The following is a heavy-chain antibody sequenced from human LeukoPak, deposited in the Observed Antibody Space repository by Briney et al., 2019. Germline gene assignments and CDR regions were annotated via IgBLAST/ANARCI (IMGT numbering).Heavy chain of an antibody. D-gene: IGHD3-9*01. Sequence: GASVKVSCKTAGYTFSSHGISWGRQAPGQGLEWMGWISANSGDTKFAQKFQGRVTMTTETSTNTAYMELRSLRFDDTAIYYCARDKRYAFDNWGQGTLVSVSS. CDR3: ARDKRYAFDN. J-gene: IGHJ4*02. CDR2: ISANSGDT. CDR1: GYTFSSHG. V-gene: IGHV1-18*01.